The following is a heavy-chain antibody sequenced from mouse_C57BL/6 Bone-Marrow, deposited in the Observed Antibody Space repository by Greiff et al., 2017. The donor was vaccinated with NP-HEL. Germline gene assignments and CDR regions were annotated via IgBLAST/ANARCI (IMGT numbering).Heavy chain of an antibody. CDR3: ARNYYGSSWFAY. Sequence: VQLKESGPELVKPGASVKMSCKASGYTFTDYNMHWVKQSHGKSLEWIGYINPNNGGTSYNQKFKGKATLTVNKSSSTAYMELRSLTSEDSAVYYCARNYYGSSWFAYWGQGTLVTVSA. V-gene: IGHV1-22*01. CDR1: GYTFTDYN. CDR2: INPNNGGT. J-gene: IGHJ3*01. D-gene: IGHD1-1*01.